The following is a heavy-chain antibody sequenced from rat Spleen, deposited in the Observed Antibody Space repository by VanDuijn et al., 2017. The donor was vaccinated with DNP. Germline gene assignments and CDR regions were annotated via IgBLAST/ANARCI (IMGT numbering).Heavy chain of an antibody. CDR2: IWSGGNT. V-gene: IGHV2S8*01. CDR1: GFSLTNYG. J-gene: IGHJ3*01. D-gene: IGHD1-11*01. CDR3: ARIPSTEGIPGAY. Sequence: QVQLKESGPGLVQPSQTLSLTCTVSGFSLTNYGVIWVRQSPGKGLEWMAVIWSGGNTDYNSALKSRLSISRDTSKSQVFLKVNSLQTEDTAMYFCARIPSTEGIPGAYWGQGTLVTVSS.